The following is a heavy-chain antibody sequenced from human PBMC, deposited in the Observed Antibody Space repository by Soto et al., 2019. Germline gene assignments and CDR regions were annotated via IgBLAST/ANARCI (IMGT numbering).Heavy chain of an antibody. D-gene: IGHD2-2*01. CDR1: GYTFTSYA. V-gene: IGHV1-3*01. J-gene: IGHJ5*02. Sequence: QVQLVQSGAEVKKPGASVKVSCTASGYTFTSYAMHWVRQAPGQRLEWMGGINAGNGNTKYSQKFQGRVTITGDTSASTAYMELSSLRSEDTAVYYCARARCSSTSCYYWFDPWGQGTLVTVSS. CDR3: ARARCSSTSCYYWFDP. CDR2: INAGNGNT.